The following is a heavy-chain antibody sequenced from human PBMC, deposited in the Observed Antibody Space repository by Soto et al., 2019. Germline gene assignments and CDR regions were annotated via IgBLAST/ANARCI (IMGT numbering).Heavy chain of an antibody. J-gene: IGHJ4*02. Sequence: PGGSLRLSCAASGFTFSGSAMHWVRQASGKGLEWVGRIRSKANNYATAYAASLKGRFTVSRDDSKNTAYLQMNSLKTEDTAVYYCTRYDPAPGAVPFDYWGQGTLVTVSS. V-gene: IGHV3-73*01. D-gene: IGHD2-2*01. CDR3: TRYDPAPGAVPFDY. CDR1: GFTFSGSA. CDR2: IRSKANNYAT.